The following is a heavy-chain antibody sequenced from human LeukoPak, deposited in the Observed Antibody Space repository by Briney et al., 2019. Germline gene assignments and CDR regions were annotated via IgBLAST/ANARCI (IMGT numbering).Heavy chain of an antibody. V-gene: IGHV3-21*01. Sequence: PGGSLRLSCAASGFTFSSYSMNWVRQAPGKGLEWVSSISSSSSYIYYADSVKGRFTISRDNAENSLYLQMNSLRAEDTAVYYCARVPIQLWLIDYRGQGTLVTVSS. J-gene: IGHJ4*02. CDR3: ARVPIQLWLIDY. D-gene: IGHD5-18*01. CDR2: ISSSSSYI. CDR1: GFTFSSYS.